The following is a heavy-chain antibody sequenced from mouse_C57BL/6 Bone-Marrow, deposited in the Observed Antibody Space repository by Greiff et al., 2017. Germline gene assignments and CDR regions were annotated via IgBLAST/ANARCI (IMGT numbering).Heavy chain of an antibody. CDR1: GFNIKDDY. Sequence: EVQLQQSGAELVRPGASVKLSCTASGFNIKDDYMHWVKQRPEQGLEWIGWLDPENGDTEYASKFQGKATITADTSSNPAYLQLSSLTSEDTAVYYCTMWGVDYWGQGTTLTVSS. CDR2: LDPENGDT. V-gene: IGHV14-4*01. J-gene: IGHJ2*01. CDR3: TMWGVDY.